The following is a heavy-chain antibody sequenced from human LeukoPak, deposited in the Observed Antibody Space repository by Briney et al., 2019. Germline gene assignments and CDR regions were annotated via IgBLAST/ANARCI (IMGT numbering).Heavy chain of an antibody. CDR2: ISYDGSNK. D-gene: IGHD1-1*01. CDR1: GFTFSSYG. Sequence: GGSLRLSCAASGFTFSSYGMHWVRQAPGKGLEWVAVISYDGSNKYYADSVKGRFTIPRDNSKNTLYLQMNSLRAEDTAVYYCAKAGTTADFDYWGQGTLVTVSS. V-gene: IGHV3-30*18. CDR3: AKAGTTADFDY. J-gene: IGHJ4*02.